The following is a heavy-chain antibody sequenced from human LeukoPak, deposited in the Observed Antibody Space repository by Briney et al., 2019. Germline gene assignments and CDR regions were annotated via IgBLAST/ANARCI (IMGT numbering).Heavy chain of an antibody. V-gene: IGHV4-31*03. J-gene: IGHJ4*02. D-gene: IGHD2-15*01. CDR3: ARDYCSGGSCYFDY. CDR1: GGSISSGGYY. Sequence: SQTLSLTCTVSGGSISSGGYYWSWIRQHLGKGLEWIGYIYYSGSTYYNPSLKSRVTISGDTSKNQFSLKLSSVTAADTAVYYCARDYCSGGSCYFDYWGQGTLVTVSS. CDR2: IYYSGST.